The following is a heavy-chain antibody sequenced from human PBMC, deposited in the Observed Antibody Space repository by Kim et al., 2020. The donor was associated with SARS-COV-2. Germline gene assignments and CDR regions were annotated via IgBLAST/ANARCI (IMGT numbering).Heavy chain of an antibody. D-gene: IGHD6-13*01. CDR2: IFYSGNT. CDR3: ARDWSSTWYHIGFDL. J-gene: IGHJ4*02. CDR1: GGSISSGGYY. V-gene: IGHV4-31*03. Sequence: SETLSLTCTVSGGSISSGGYYWSWIRQHPGKGLEWIGYIFYSGNTHYNPSLKSRVIISVDTSNNQFSLRLTSVTAADTAVYYCARDWSSTWYHIGFDLWGQGTPVTVSS.